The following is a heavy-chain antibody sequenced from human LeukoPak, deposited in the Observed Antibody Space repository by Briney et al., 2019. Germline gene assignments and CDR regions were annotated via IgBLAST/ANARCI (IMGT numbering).Heavy chain of an antibody. CDR2: ISSSSSTI. CDR3: ARGEALDY. V-gene: IGHV3-48*04. Sequence: GGSLRLSCAASGFTFSSYSMNWVRQAPGKGLEWVSYISSSSSTIYYADSVKGRFTISRDNAKNSLYLQMNSLRAEDTAVYYCARGEALDYWGQGTLVTVSS. D-gene: IGHD1-26*01. J-gene: IGHJ4*02. CDR1: GFTFSSYS.